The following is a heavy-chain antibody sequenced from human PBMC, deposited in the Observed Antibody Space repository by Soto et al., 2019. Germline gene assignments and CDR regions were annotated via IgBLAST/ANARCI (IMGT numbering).Heavy chain of an antibody. CDR1: GGSINSYY. Sequence: PSETLSLTCTVSGGSINSYYWSWIRQPPGKGLEWIGYIYYSGSTNYXXSLXXXXXXXXXXXKXQFSLKLSSVTAADTAVYYCARHRGSGSPYFDYWAQGTLVTVSS. D-gene: IGHD1-26*01. J-gene: IGHJ4*02. V-gene: IGHV4-59*01. CDR3: ARHRGSGSPYFDY. CDR2: IYYSGST.